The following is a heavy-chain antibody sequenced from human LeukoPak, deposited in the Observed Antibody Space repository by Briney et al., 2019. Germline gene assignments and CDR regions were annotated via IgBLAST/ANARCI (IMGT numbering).Heavy chain of an antibody. CDR3: ARDLAFGDFERYFDI. J-gene: IGHJ2*01. Sequence: GGSLRLSCAASGFNFDVYGMSWVRHAPGMGLEWVSSINWNGERIGVAESVEGRFTISRDNARRSVYLQMNSLRVEDTAFYYCARDLAFGDFERYFDIWGRGALVTVSS. CDR2: INWNGERI. CDR1: GFNFDVYG. D-gene: IGHD4-17*01. V-gene: IGHV3-20*04.